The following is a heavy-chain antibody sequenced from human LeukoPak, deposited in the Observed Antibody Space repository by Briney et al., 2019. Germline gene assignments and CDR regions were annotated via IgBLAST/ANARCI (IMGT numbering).Heavy chain of an antibody. Sequence: GGSLRLSCAASGFTLSSNYMSWVRQAPGKGLEWVSVIYSGGSTYYADSVKGRFTISRDNSKNTLYLQMNSLRAEDTAVYYCASLYGGYVGYWGQGTLVTVSS. CDR3: ASLYGGYVGY. V-gene: IGHV3-53*01. CDR2: IYSGGST. CDR1: GFTLSSNY. J-gene: IGHJ4*02. D-gene: IGHD5-12*01.